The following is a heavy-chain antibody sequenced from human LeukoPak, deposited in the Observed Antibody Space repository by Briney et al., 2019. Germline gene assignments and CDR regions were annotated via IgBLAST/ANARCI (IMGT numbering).Heavy chain of an antibody. CDR2: IYYSGNT. D-gene: IGHD5-12*01. Sequence: SETLSLTCAVSGVSISSSNSYWGWIRQPPGKGLEWIGSIYYSGNTYYNASLKSRVTISVDTSKNQFSLKVTSVTAADTAVYYCARDSGYAETDAFDIWGQGTMVTVSS. V-gene: IGHV4-39*01. J-gene: IGHJ3*02. CDR3: ARDSGYAETDAFDI. CDR1: GVSISSSNSY.